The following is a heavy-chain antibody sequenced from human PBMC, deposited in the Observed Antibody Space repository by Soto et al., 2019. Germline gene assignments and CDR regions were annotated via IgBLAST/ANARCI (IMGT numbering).Heavy chain of an antibody. CDR2: IVPIFGTA. CDR1: GGSFSNYP. CDR3: AMADRLRRVDNDGYAWFDY. J-gene: IGHJ4*02. D-gene: IGHD5-18*01. V-gene: IGHV1-69*01. Sequence: QVQLVQSGAEVKKPGSSVRVSCRASGGSFSNYPISWVRQAPGQGLEWMGGIVPIFGTANYAQKFQARVTMTADGSTSTPYMELTGLISDETAVYHCAMADRLRRVDNDGYAWFDYWGKGTVVIVSS.